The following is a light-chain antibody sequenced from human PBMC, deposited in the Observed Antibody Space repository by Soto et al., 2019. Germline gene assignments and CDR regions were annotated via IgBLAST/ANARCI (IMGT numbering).Light chain of an antibody. CDR3: PAWDDSLSGPV. J-gene: IGLJ2*01. V-gene: IGLV1-47*01. Sequence: QSVLTQPPSASGTPGQRVTISCSGSSSNIGRHYVYWYQQLPGTAPKLLIYRNNQRPSGVPDRFSGSKSGTSASLAISGLRAEDEADYYCPAWDDSLSGPVFGGGTKLTVL. CDR2: RNN. CDR1: SSNIGRHY.